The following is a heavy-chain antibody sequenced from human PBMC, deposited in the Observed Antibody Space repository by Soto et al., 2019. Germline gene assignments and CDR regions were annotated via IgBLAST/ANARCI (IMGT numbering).Heavy chain of an antibody. D-gene: IGHD2-21*02. J-gene: IGHJ4*02. CDR3: ARVSIVVVTAIARNPYYFDY. V-gene: IGHV1-46*01. CDR2: INPSGGST. CDR1: GYTFTSYY. Sequence: GASVKVSCKASGYTFTSYYMHWVRQAPGQGLEWMGIINPSGGSTSCAQKFQGRVTMTRDTSTSTVYMELSSLRSEDTAVYYCARVSIVVVTAIARNPYYFDYWGQGTLVTVSS.